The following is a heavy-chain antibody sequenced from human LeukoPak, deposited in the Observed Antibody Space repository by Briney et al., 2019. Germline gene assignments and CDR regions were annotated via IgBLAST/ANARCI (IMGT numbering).Heavy chain of an antibody. D-gene: IGHD1-26*01. V-gene: IGHV3-33*06. J-gene: IGHJ3*02. CDR2: IWYDGSNK. CDR1: GFTFSSYG. Sequence: PWGSLRLSCAASGFTFSSYGMHWVRQAPGKGLEWVAVIWYDGSNKYYADSVKGRFTISRDNSKNTLYLQMNSLRAEDTAVYYCAKAVGAVKWIGAFDIWGQGTMVTVSS. CDR3: AKAVGAVKWIGAFDI.